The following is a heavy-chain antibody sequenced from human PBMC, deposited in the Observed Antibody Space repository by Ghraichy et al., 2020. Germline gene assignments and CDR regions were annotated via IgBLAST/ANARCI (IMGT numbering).Heavy chain of an antibody. D-gene: IGHD2-2*02. CDR1: GFTFSSYA. J-gene: IGHJ6*02. Sequence: GGSLRLSCAASGFTFSSYAMSWVRQAPGKGLEWVSAISGSGGSTYYADSVKGRFTISRDNSKNTLYLQMNSLRAEDTAVYYCAKAVPAAIFGYYYGMDVWGQGTTVTVSS. V-gene: IGHV3-23*01. CDR2: ISGSGGST. CDR3: AKAVPAAIFGYYYGMDV.